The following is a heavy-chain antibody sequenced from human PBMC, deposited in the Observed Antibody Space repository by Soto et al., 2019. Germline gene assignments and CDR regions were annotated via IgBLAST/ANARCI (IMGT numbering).Heavy chain of an antibody. CDR1: GFSLRTSGVG. V-gene: IGHV2-5*02. Sequence: QITLKESGPTLVKPTQTLTLTCTFSGFSLRTSGVGGGWIRQPPGKALEWLALIYWDDDKRYSPSLKSRLTIAKDTSKNQVVLTMTNMDPVDTATYYCARYGSGSYYFDYWGQGTLVTVS. D-gene: IGHD3-10*01. CDR2: IYWDDDK. CDR3: ARYGSGSYYFDY. J-gene: IGHJ4*02.